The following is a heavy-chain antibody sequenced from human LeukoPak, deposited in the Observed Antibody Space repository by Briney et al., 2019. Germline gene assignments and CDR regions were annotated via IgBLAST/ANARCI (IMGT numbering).Heavy chain of an antibody. Sequence: AGSLRLSCAASGFTFSSHWMNWIRQAPGKGLEWVANIKEDGSEKYYVDSVKGRFTISRDNAKNSLYLQMHSLRAEDTAVYYCARGPDYDFWSGYSTYYYYYGMDVWGQGTTVTVSS. V-gene: IGHV3-7*02. CDR2: IKEDGSEK. CDR3: ARGPDYDFWSGYSTYYYYYGMDV. J-gene: IGHJ6*02. CDR1: GFTFSSHW. D-gene: IGHD3-3*01.